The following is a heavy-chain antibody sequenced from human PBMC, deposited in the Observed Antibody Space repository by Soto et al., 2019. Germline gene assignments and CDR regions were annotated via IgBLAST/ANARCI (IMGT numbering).Heavy chain of an antibody. Sequence: QVQLVESGGGLVPPGGSLRLSCAGSGFTFGDSYMSWIRQAPGKGLEWLSYISPGSRYPAYADSVKGRFTISRDNAKRSLYLQMMSLTAEDTAIYYCARESEDLTSNFDYWGQGTLVTVSS. CDR1: GFTFGDSY. J-gene: IGHJ4*02. CDR3: ARESEDLTSNFDY. V-gene: IGHV3-11*06. CDR2: ISPGSRYP.